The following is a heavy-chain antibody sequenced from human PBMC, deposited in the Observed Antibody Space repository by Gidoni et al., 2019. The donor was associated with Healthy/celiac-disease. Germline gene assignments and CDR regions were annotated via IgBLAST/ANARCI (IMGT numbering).Heavy chain of an antibody. D-gene: IGHD6-19*01. CDR1: GFSLSTSGVG. J-gene: IGHJ4*02. V-gene: IGHV2-5*02. CDR3: AHRREQWLRVEGNHPFDY. CDR2: IYWDDDK. Sequence: QITLKESGPTLVKPTQTLTLTCTFSGFSLSTSGVGVGWIRQPPGKALEWLALIYWDDDKRYSPSLKSRLTITKDTSKNQVVLTMTNMDPVDTATYDCAHRREQWLRVEGNHPFDYWGQGTLVTVSS.